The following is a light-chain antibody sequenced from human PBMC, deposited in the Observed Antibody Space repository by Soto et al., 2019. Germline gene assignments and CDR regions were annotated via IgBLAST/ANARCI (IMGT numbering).Light chain of an antibody. Sequence: DIVMTQSPDSLAASLSGGSTINSESSQTILYSSNNRNYLAWYQQRPGQPPKVLIYWASTRESGVPDRFSGSGSGTDFTLTISSLQAEDVAVYYCQHYGSSPRTFGQGTKVDI. CDR1: QTILYSSNNRNY. J-gene: IGKJ1*01. CDR2: WAS. V-gene: IGKV4-1*01. CDR3: QHYGSSPRT.